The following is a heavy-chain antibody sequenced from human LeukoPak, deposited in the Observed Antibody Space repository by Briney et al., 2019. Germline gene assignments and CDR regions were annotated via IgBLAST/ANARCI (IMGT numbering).Heavy chain of an antibody. V-gene: IGHV3-30*04. CDR1: GFTFSSYA. D-gene: IGHD6-13*01. Sequence: GGAPRLSCAAPGFTFSSYAMHWVRPGPGKGVGWGAVISYDGSNKYYADSVKGRFTISRDNSKNTLYLQMNSLRAEDTAVYYCARSDSSSWYRFDYWGQGTLVTVSS. CDR2: ISYDGSNK. CDR3: ARSDSSSWYRFDY. J-gene: IGHJ4*02.